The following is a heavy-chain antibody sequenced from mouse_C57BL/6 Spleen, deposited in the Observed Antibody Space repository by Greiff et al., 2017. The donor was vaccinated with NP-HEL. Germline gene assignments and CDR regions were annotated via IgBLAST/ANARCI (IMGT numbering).Heavy chain of an antibody. CDR1: GYTFTSYW. Sequence: VQLQQSGAELVKPGASVKLSCKASGYTFTSYWMQWVKQRPGQGLEWIGEIDPSDSYTNYNQKFKGKATLTVDTSSSTAYMHLSSLTSEDSAVYYCARRGSTTVVATDLYFDVWGTGTTVTVSS. V-gene: IGHV1-50*01. CDR2: IDPSDSYT. J-gene: IGHJ1*03. CDR3: ARRGSTTVVATDLYFDV. D-gene: IGHD1-1*01.